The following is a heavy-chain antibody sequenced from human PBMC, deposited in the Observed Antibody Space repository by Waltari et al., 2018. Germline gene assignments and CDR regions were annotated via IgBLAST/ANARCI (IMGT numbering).Heavy chain of an antibody. CDR2: ISSSSSYI. CDR1: GFHFSSFT. V-gene: IGHV3-21*01. Sequence: EVQLVESGGGLVKPGGSLRLSCAASGFHFSSFTMTWVRQAPGKGLEWVSSISSSSSYIYYADSVKGRFTISRDNAKNSLYLQMNSLRAEDTAVYYCARESIAAAGNDAFDIWGQGTMVTVSS. D-gene: IGHD6-13*01. J-gene: IGHJ3*02. CDR3: ARESIAAAGNDAFDI.